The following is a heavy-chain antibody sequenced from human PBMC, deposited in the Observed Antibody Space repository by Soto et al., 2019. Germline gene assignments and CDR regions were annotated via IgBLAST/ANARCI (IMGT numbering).Heavy chain of an antibody. V-gene: IGHV3-30*18. D-gene: IGHD2-8*01. Sequence: GGSLRLSCAASGFTFSNYGMHWVRQTPGKGLECVAVISYDGSHQFYTDSVKGRFTISRDNSKNTLYLQMNSLKTEDTAMYYCAKDPKCCTIGSHFLDNWFDPWGQGTLVTVSA. CDR1: GFTFSNYG. J-gene: IGHJ5*02. CDR2: ISYDGSHQ. CDR3: AKDPKCCTIGSHFLDNWFDP.